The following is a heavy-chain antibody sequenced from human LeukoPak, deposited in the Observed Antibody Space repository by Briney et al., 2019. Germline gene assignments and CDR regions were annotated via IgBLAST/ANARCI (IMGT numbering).Heavy chain of an antibody. D-gene: IGHD2-15*01. CDR1: GGSICSYY. J-gene: IGHJ5*02. V-gene: IGHV4-4*09. CDR3: ARRLVAAEEA. CDR2: IYTSGST. Sequence: SETLSLTCTVSGGSICSYYWSWIRQPPGKGLEWIGYIYTSGSTNYNPSLKSRVTISVDTSKNQFSLKLSSVTAADTAVYYCARRLVAAEEAWGQETLVTVSS.